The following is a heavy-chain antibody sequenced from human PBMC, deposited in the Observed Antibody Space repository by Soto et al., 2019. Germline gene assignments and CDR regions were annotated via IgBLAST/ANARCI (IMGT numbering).Heavy chain of an antibody. CDR3: ARGVGGSGLNWFDP. D-gene: IGHD6-19*01. CDR2: IHYSGSA. Sequence: PSQTLSFTCTFSGSSIIGYYWTWIRQSPERGLECIGYIHYSGSANYNPSLNSRLSLSVYRSMRQFSMNLSSVTAADTAVYYCARGVGGSGLNWFDPWGQGPLVTVSS. J-gene: IGHJ5*02. CDR1: GSSIIGYY. V-gene: IGHV4-59*12.